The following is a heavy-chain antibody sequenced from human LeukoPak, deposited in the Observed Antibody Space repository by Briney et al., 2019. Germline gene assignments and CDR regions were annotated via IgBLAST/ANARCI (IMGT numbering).Heavy chain of an antibody. Sequence: PGGSLRLSCAASGFRFSSYAMSWVRQAPGKGLEWVSAISGSGVSTYYADSVKGRFTISRDNAKNSLYLQMNSLRAEDTAVYYCARIAGSSTSNVLHFMYYYYYYMDVWGKGTTVTVSS. J-gene: IGHJ6*03. CDR3: ARIAGSSTSNVLHFMYYYYYYMDV. CDR1: GFRFSSYA. CDR2: ISGSGVST. D-gene: IGHD2-15*01. V-gene: IGHV3-23*01.